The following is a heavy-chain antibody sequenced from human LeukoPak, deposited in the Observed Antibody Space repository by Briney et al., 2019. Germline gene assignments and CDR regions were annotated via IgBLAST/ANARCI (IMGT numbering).Heavy chain of an antibody. D-gene: IGHD3-10*01. CDR2: ISGSGGST. CDR1: GFTFRSYA. Sequence: GGSLRLSCAASGFTFRSYAMHWVRQAPGKGLEWVSAISGSGGSTYYADSVKGRFTISRDNSKNTLYLQMNSLRAEDTAVYYCAKDVSVMVRLFDYWGQGTLVTVSS. J-gene: IGHJ4*02. CDR3: AKDVSVMVRLFDY. V-gene: IGHV3-23*01.